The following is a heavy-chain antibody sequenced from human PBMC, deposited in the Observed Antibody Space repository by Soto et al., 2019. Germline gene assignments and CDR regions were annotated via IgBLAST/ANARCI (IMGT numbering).Heavy chain of an antibody. CDR1: GFTFSDYY. Sequence: GGSLRLSCAASGFTFSDYYMSWIRQAPGKGLEWVSYISSSGSTIYYADSVKGRFTISRDNAKNSLYLQMNSLRAEDTAVYYCARDSITMVRGVPTDYYMDVWGKGTTVTVSS. CDR3: ARDSITMVRGVPTDYYMDV. J-gene: IGHJ6*03. V-gene: IGHV3-11*01. D-gene: IGHD3-10*01. CDR2: ISSSGSTI.